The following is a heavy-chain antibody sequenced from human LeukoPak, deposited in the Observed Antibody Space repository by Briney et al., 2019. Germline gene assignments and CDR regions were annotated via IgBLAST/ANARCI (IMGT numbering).Heavy chain of an antibody. D-gene: IGHD2-2*02. J-gene: IGHJ3*02. CDR2: INRDGNT. Sequence: GGSLRLSCAASGLSPSVNYMTWVRQSPGKGLEWLSNINRDGNTYYADSVNGRFSISRDDYKNTLYLEMNSLRAEDTALYYCARYTFRAVDIWGQGSMVTVSS. V-gene: IGHV3-53*01. CDR1: GLSPSVNY. CDR3: ARYTFRAVDI.